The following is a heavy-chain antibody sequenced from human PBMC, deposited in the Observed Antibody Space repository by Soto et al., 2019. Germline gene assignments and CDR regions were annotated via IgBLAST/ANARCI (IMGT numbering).Heavy chain of an antibody. V-gene: IGHV1-69*13. CDR3: ARALYYYDSSGQNNWFDP. CDR2: IIPIFGTA. D-gene: IGHD3-22*01. J-gene: IGHJ5*02. CDR1: GGTFSSYA. Sequence: SVKVSCKASGGTFSSYAISWVRQAPGQGLEWMGGIIPIFGTANYAQKFQGRVTITADESTSTAYMELSSLRSEDTAVYYCARALYYYDSSGQNNWFDPWGQGTLVTVSS.